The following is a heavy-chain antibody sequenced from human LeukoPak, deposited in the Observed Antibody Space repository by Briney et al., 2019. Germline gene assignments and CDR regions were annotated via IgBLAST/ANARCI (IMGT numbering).Heavy chain of an antibody. CDR2: INPNSGGP. D-gene: IGHD3-3*01. CDR3: ARGGNSVFGVVDY. Sequence: ASVKVSCKASGCTFTGYYMHWVRQAPGQGLEWMGWINPNSGGPIYAQKFQGRVTMTWDTSISTTYMELRGLRSDDTAVYYCARGGNSVFGVVDYWGQGTLVTVSS. CDR1: GCTFTGYY. J-gene: IGHJ4*02. V-gene: IGHV1-2*02.